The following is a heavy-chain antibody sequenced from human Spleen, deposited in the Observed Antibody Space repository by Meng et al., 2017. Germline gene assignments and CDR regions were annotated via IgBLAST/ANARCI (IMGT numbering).Heavy chain of an antibody. CDR1: GYTFTDYA. D-gene: IGHD3-10*01. J-gene: IGHJ4*02. CDR2: IRVGNDET. CDR3: ARDLNGDRGIYFDY. Sequence: QVQLVQSGAEEKKPGASVKVSCRASGYTFTDYAIHWVRQAPGQRLEWMGWIRVGNDETHYSQKFQGRVTISRDTSASTAYMELSSLRSEDTAIYYCARDLNGDRGIYFDYWGQGTLVTVSS. V-gene: IGHV1-3*05.